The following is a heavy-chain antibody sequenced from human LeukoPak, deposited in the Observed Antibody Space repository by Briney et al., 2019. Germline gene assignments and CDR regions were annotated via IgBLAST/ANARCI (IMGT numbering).Heavy chain of an antibody. Sequence: GGSLRLSCAASGFTFDDYGMSWVRQAPGKGLEWVSGINWNGGSTGYADSVKGRFTISRDNAKNSLYLQMNSLRAEDTALYYCAKEGYCSGGSCYSNAFDMWGQGTMVTVSS. D-gene: IGHD2-15*01. CDR1: GFTFDDYG. V-gene: IGHV3-20*04. CDR3: AKEGYCSGGSCYSNAFDM. J-gene: IGHJ3*02. CDR2: INWNGGST.